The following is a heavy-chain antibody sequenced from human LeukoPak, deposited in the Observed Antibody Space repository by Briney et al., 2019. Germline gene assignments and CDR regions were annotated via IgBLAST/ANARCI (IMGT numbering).Heavy chain of an antibody. J-gene: IGHJ6*02. D-gene: IGHD3-22*01. CDR2: ISSSSSYI. CDR1: GLTFSSYS. Sequence: GGSLRLSCAASGLTFSSYSMNWVRQAPGKGLEWVSSISSSSSYIYYADSVKGRFTISRDNAKNSLYLQMNSLRAEDTAVYYCARKYYYDSSSNGMDVWGQGTTVTVSS. V-gene: IGHV3-21*01. CDR3: ARKYYYDSSSNGMDV.